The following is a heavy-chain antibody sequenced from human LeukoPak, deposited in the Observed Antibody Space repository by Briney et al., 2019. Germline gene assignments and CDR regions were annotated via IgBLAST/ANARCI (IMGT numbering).Heavy chain of an antibody. CDR3: ATLNMIHWGAFDI. J-gene: IGHJ3*02. Sequence: ASVKVSCKASGYTFTSYGISWVRQAPGKGLEWMGGFAPEDGEIIYAQKFQGRVTMTEDTPTDTAYMELSSLRSEDTAVYYCATLNMIHWGAFDIWGQGTMVTVSS. V-gene: IGHV1-24*01. CDR2: FAPEDGEI. D-gene: IGHD3-22*01. CDR1: GYTFTSYG.